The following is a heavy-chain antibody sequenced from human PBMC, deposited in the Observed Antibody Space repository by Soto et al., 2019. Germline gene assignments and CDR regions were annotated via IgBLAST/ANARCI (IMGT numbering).Heavy chain of an antibody. V-gene: IGHV1-2*02. CDR1: GYTFTGYY. CDR2: INPNSGGT. D-gene: IGHD5-12*01. J-gene: IGHJ4*02. Sequence: ASVKVSCKASGYTFTGYYMHWVRQAPGQGLEWMGWINPNSGGTNYAQKFQGRVTMTRDTSISTAYMELSRLRSEDTAVYYCASVCLRDGYNRGCIDYWGQGTLVTVSS. CDR3: ASVCLRDGYNRGCIDY.